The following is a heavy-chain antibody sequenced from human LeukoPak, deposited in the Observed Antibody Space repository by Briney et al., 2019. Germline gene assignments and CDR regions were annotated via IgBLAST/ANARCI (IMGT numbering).Heavy chain of an antibody. CDR1: GGSISSYY. CDR3: ARAREHHDAFDI. CDR2: IYYSGST. Sequence: SETLSLTCTVSGGSISSYYWSWIRQPPGKGLEWIGYIYYSGSTNYNPSLKSRVTISVDTPKNQFSLKLSSVTAADTAVYYCARAREHHDAFDIWGQGTMVTVSS. V-gene: IGHV4-59*01. J-gene: IGHJ3*02. D-gene: IGHD1-26*01.